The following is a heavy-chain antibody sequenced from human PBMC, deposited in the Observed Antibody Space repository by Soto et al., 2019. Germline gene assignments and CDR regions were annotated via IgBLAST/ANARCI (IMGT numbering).Heavy chain of an antibody. CDR3: ARDREYFDY. V-gene: IGHV3-11*01. CDR2: IGRNGTTI. CDR1: GFSFSDYY. J-gene: IGHJ4*02. Sequence: GGSLRLSCAASGFSFSDYYMSWIRQAPGKGLEWVSCIGRNGTTIYYADSVKGRFTISRDDAKNSLYLQMNSLRAEDTAVYYCARDREYFDYWGQGTLVTVSS.